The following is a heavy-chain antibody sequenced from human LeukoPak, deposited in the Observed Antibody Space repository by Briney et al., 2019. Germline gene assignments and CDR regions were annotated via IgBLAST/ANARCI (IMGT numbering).Heavy chain of an antibody. CDR3: ARHPFQYPFDH. V-gene: IGHV4-59*08. D-gene: IGHD2/OR15-2a*01. CDR2: IYHSGHT. Sequence: SETLSLTCTVSGPSVSSDYWSWIRQSPGRGLEWIGYIYHSGHTMSNPSLKSRVSLSLDTSNNQFSLKLSSVTAADTAVYYCARHPFQYPFDHWGQGTVVSVSS. CDR1: GPSVSSDY. J-gene: IGHJ5*02.